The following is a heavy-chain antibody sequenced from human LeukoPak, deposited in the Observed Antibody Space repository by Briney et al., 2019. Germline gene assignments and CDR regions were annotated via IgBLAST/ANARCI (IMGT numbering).Heavy chain of an antibody. J-gene: IGHJ2*01. Sequence: PSETLSLTCTVSGGSISSYYWSWIRQPPGKGLEWIGYTYHSGTTNYDSSPKSRVTMSLDTSRSQLSLNLTSVTAADTAVYYCARHGVTRWYFDLWGRGTLVTVSS. CDR3: ARHGVTRWYFDL. V-gene: IGHV4-59*08. D-gene: IGHD2-8*01. CDR2: TYHSGTT. CDR1: GGSISSYY.